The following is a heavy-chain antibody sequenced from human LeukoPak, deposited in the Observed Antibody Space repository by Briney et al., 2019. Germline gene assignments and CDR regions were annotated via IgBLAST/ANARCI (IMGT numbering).Heavy chain of an antibody. J-gene: IGHJ2*01. V-gene: IGHV1-18*01. Sequence: WASVKVSCKASGYTFTSYGISWVRQAPGQGLEWMGWISAYNGNTNYAQKLQGRVTMTKDTSTSTAYRELRSLRSDDTAVYYCARDLNPYWYFDLWGRGTLVTVSS. CDR2: ISAYNGNT. CDR1: GYTFTSYG. CDR3: ARDLNPYWYFDL.